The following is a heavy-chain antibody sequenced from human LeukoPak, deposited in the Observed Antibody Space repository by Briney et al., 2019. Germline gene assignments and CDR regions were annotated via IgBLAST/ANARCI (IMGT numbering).Heavy chain of an antibody. J-gene: IGHJ4*02. CDR1: GGSISGYY. CDR3: ARVEYDGIAAAGSLDY. Sequence: SETLSLTCTVSGGSISGYYWSWIRQPPGKGLEWIGYIFYTGSTNYNPSLKSRVTISVDTSKNQFSLKLNSVTAADTAVYYCARVEYDGIAAAGSLDYWGQGTLVTVSS. D-gene: IGHD6-13*01. V-gene: IGHV4-59*01. CDR2: IFYTGST.